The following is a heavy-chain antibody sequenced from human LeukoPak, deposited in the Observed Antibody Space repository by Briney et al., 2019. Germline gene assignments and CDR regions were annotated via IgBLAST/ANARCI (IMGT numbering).Heavy chain of an antibody. V-gene: IGHV3-21*01. Sequence: GGSLRLSCAASGFTFSSYSMNWVRQAPGKGPEWVSSISSSSSYIYYADSLKGRFTISRDNAKNSLYLQMNSLGAEDTAVYYCARGRVDQGPSSYWGQGTLVTVSS. CDR3: ARGRVDQGPSSY. CDR1: GFTFSSYS. J-gene: IGHJ4*02. CDR2: ISSSSSYI.